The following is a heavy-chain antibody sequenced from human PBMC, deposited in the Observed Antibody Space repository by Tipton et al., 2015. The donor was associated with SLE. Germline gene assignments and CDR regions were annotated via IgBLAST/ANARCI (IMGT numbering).Heavy chain of an antibody. V-gene: IGHV3-48*03. CDR1: GFTFSSYE. CDR3: ARAFVRIEGEGTDAFDI. D-gene: IGHD3-16*01. J-gene: IGHJ3*02. Sequence: SLRFSCAASGFTFSSYEINWVRQAPGKGLVWVSYISSSGSTIYYADSVKGRFTISRDNAKNSLYLQMNSLRAEDTAVYYCARAFVRIEGEGTDAFDIWGQGTMVTVSS. CDR2: ISSSGSTI.